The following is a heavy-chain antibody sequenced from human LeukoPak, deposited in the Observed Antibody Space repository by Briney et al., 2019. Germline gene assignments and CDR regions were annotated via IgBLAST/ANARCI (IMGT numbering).Heavy chain of an antibody. CDR1: GGSIRSSSYY. V-gene: IGHV4-39*01. J-gene: IGHJ4*02. CDR2: IYYSGST. Sequence: SETLSLTCTVSGGSIRSSSYYWGGIRQPPGKGLEWIGSIYYSGSTYYNPSLKSRVTISVDTSKNQVSLRLSSVTAADTAVYDCASGHYDSSGYYYPFDYWGQGTLVTVSS. D-gene: IGHD3-22*01. CDR3: ASGHYDSSGYYYPFDY.